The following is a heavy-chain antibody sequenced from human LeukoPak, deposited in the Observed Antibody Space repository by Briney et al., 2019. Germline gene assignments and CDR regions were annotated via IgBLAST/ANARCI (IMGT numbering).Heavy chain of an antibody. CDR1: GYTFTGYY. CDR2: INPNSGGT. V-gene: IGHV1-2*02. D-gene: IGHD6-6*01. J-gene: IGHJ4*02. Sequence: ASVKVSCKASGYTFTGYYMHWVRQAPGQGLEWMGWINPNSGGTNYAQKFQARVTMTRDTSISTAYMELSRLRSDDTAVYYCARSPYSSSSRYYFDYWGQGTLVTVSS. CDR3: ARSPYSSSSRYYFDY.